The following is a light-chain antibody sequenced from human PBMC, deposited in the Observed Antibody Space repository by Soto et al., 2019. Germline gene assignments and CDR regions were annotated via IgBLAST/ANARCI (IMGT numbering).Light chain of an antibody. CDR1: QSVNTR. CDR3: QQYQSYSET. Sequence: DIQMTQSPPALSASVGDRVTITCRASQSVNTRLAWYQQKPGKAPKLLIHDASSLQTGVPSRFSGSGSGTEFTLTISSLQPDDFATYYCQQYQSYSETFGHGTKVESK. J-gene: IGKJ1*01. CDR2: DAS. V-gene: IGKV1-5*01.